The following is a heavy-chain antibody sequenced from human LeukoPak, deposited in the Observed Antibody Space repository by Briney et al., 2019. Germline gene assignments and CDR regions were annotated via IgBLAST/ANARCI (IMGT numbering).Heavy chain of an antibody. Sequence: VASVKVSCKASGGTFSSYAISWVRQAPGQGLEWMGGIIPIFGTANYAQKFQGRVTITADESTSTAYMELSSLRSEDTAVYYCARGPARYYDILTGSPHLDYWGQGTLVTVSS. CDR1: GGTFSSYA. J-gene: IGHJ4*02. V-gene: IGHV1-69*13. D-gene: IGHD3-9*01. CDR2: IIPIFGTA. CDR3: ARGPARYYDILTGSPHLDY.